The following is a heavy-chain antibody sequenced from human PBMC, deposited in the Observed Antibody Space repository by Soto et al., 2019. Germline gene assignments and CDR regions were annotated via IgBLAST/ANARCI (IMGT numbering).Heavy chain of an antibody. J-gene: IGHJ6*02. CDR2: IYYSGST. Sequence: SETLSLTCTVSGGSISSGGYYWSWIRQHPGKGLEWIGYIYYSGSTYYNPSLKSRVTISVDTSKNQFSLKLSSVTAADTAVYYCARDETRVARGMDVWGQGTTVTVSS. CDR3: ARDETRVARGMDV. D-gene: IGHD5-12*01. V-gene: IGHV4-30-4*08. CDR1: GGSISSGGYY.